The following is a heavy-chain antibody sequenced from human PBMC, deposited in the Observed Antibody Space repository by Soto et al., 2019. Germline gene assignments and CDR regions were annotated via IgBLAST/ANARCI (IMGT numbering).Heavy chain of an antibody. CDR2: IYWDDDK. V-gene: IGHV2-5*02. J-gene: IGHJ4*02. CDR1: GFSLSTSGVT. D-gene: IGHD2-2*01. CDR3: AHSQSFDIVVVPAAIHPGEVDFDY. Sequence: QITLKESGPTLVKPTQTLTLTCTFSGFSLSTSGVTVGWIRQPPGKALEWLALIYWDDDKRSSPSLKNRLIITKDTSKNQVVLTITNMEPVDTATYYCAHSQSFDIVVVPAAIHPGEVDFDYWGQGTPVTVSS.